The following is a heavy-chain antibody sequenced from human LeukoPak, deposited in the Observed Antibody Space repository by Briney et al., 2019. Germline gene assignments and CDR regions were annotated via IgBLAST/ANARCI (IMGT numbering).Heavy chain of an antibody. CDR3: AKVLGYCSSTSCYYYY. CDR1: GFTFSSYG. CDR2: IRYNGSNK. D-gene: IGHD2-2*01. Sequence: GGSLRLSCAASGFTFSSYGMHWVRQAPAKGLGWVSFIRYNGSNKYYADTVKGRFTISRDNSKNTLYLQMNSPRAEDTAVYYCAKVLGYCSSTSCYYYYWGQGTLVPVSS. V-gene: IGHV3-30*02. J-gene: IGHJ4*02.